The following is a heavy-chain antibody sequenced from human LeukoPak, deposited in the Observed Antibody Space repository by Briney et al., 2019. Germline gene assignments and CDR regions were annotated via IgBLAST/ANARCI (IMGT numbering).Heavy chain of an antibody. CDR2: MNHISANP. Sequence: GASVKVSCKASGYTFTNYGISWVRQAPGQGGEGMGWMNHISANPRYAQKFQRRVTIPRNTSISTAYMELSSLRSEDTAVYYCARGADESDAFDIWGQGTMVTVSS. V-gene: IGHV1-8*03. CDR1: GYTFTNYG. J-gene: IGHJ3*02. CDR3: ARGADESDAFDI.